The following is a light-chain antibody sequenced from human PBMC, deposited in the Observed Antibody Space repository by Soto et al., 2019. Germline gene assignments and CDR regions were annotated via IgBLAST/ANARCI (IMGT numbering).Light chain of an antibody. CDR1: QSISSY. V-gene: IGKV1-5*01. CDR2: AAS. J-gene: IGKJ5*01. CDR3: QQYNSYSPIT. Sequence: DIQMTQSPSSLSASVGDRVTITGXASQSISSYLNWYQQKPGKAPKLLIYAASSLESGVPSRFSGSGSGTEFTLTISSLQPDDFATYYCQQYNSYSPITFGQGTRLEI.